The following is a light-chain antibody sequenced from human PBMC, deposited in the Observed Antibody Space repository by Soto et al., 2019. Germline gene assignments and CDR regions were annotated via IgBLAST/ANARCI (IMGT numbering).Light chain of an antibody. J-gene: IGKJ2*01. CDR3: QQYGSSQYT. Sequence: EIVLTQSPGTLSLSPGERATLYCRASQSVNNNYLAWYQQKTGQAPRLLIYGASSRATGIPDRFSGSGSGTAFTLTISRLEPEYFAVYYCQQYGSSQYTFGQGTKLEIK. V-gene: IGKV3-20*01. CDR2: GAS. CDR1: QSVNNNY.